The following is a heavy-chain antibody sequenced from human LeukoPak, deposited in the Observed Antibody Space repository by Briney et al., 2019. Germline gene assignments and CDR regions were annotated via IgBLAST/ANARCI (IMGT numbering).Heavy chain of an antibody. Sequence: ASVKVSCKASGYTFTGYYMHWVRQAPGQGLEWMGWINPNSGGTNYAQKFQGRVTMTRDTSISTAYMELSRLRSDDTAVYYCARVSYGSGSRGEAFDIWGQGTMDTVSS. V-gene: IGHV1-2*02. CDR2: INPNSGGT. J-gene: IGHJ3*02. CDR3: ARVSYGSGSRGEAFDI. D-gene: IGHD3-10*01. CDR1: GYTFTGYY.